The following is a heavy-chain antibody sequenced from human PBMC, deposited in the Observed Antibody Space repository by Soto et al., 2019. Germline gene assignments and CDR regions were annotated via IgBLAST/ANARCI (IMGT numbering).Heavy chain of an antibody. CDR1: GGSFGGYY. D-gene: IGHD6-13*01. J-gene: IGHJ1*01. CDR2: INHSGST. Sequence: SETLSLTCAVYGGSFGGYYWSWIRQPPGKGLEWIGEINHSGSTNYNPSLKSRVTISVDTSKNQFSLKLSSVTAADTAVYYCAREAAAAGTPTRYFQHWGQGTLVTVSS. V-gene: IGHV4-34*01. CDR3: AREAAAAGTPTRYFQH.